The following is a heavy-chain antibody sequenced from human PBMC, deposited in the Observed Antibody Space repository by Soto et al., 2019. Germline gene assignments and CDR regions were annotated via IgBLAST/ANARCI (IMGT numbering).Heavy chain of an antibody. D-gene: IGHD5-18*01. V-gene: IGHV3-23*01. CDR2: ISGSGGST. CDR3: ARGGGSYSYGLNYYYYLDV. CDR1: GFTFSSYA. J-gene: IGHJ6*03. Sequence: GSLRLSCAASGFTFSSYAMSSVRQAPGKGLEWVSAISGSGGSTYYADSVKGRFTISRDNSKNTLYLQMNSLRAEDTAVYYCARGGGSYSYGLNYYYYLDVWGKGTTVTVSS.